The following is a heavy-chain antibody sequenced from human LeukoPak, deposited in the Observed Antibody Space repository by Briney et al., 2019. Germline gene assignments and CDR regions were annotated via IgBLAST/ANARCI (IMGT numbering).Heavy chain of an antibody. CDR2: MNPNSGDT. Sequence: GASVKVSCKASGYTFINYDITWVRQATGQGLEWMGWMNPNSGDTGYVQTFQGRVTMTRDTSTSTAYMELSSLRSEDTAVYYCARSGFGSGISFDPWGQGTLVTVSS. CDR3: ARSGFGSGISFDP. V-gene: IGHV1-8*01. CDR1: GYTFINYD. D-gene: IGHD3-10*01. J-gene: IGHJ5*02.